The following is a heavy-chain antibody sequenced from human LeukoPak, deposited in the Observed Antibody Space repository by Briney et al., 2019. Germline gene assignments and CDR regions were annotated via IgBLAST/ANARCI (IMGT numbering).Heavy chain of an antibody. J-gene: IGHJ3*01. CDR3: ASVGSRVGPDAFDV. CDR1: GFTFSKYW. CDR2: IKIDGSEK. D-gene: IGHD3-10*01. Sequence: AGGSLRLSCAASGFTFSKYWMNWVRQAPGRGLEWVASIKIDGSEKYYVDSVKGRFTISRDNAKNLLYLQMNSLRAEDTAVYYCASVGSRVGPDAFDVWGQGTMVTVSS. V-gene: IGHV3-7*01.